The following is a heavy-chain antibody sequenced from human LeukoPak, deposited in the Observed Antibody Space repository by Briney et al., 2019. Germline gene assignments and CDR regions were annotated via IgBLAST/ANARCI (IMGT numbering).Heavy chain of an antibody. D-gene: IGHD3-10*01. CDR1: GYTFTGYY. CDR2: INPNSGGT. CDR3: ARGRITMVRGVNY. V-gene: IGHV1-2*02. Sequence: ASVEVSCKASGYTFTGYYMHWVRQAFGQGLEWMGWINPNSGGTNYAQKFQGRVTMTRDTSISTAYMELSRLRSDDTAVYYCARGRITMVRGVNYWGQGTLVTVSS. J-gene: IGHJ4*02.